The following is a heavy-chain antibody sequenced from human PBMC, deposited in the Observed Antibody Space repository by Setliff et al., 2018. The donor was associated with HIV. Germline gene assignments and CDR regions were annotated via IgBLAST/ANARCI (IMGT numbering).Heavy chain of an antibody. CDR3: ARVRTSYNFWVGDVFDP. V-gene: IGHV7-4-1*02. J-gene: IGHJ5*02. Sequence: ASVKVSCKASGYNFTNYGINWVRQDPGHGLEWMGWINTNTGYPTYAQAFRGRFVFSLDTSVSTAYLEISSLEAEDTAVYFCARVRTSYNFWVGDVFDPWGQGTLVTVSS. CDR1: GYNFTNYG. CDR2: INTNTGYP. D-gene: IGHD1-1*01.